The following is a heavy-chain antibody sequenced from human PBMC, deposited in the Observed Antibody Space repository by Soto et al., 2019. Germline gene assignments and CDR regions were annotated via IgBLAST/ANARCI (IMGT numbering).Heavy chain of an antibody. Sequence: GGSLRLSCAASGFPFNSFAMSWVRQAPGRGLEWVSIISGSGGISYYSDSVRGRFTISRDNCKSTLYLQMNGLRDDDTAVYFCATRYSSGWSRYNWFGPWGQGTLVTVSS. J-gene: IGHJ5*02. D-gene: IGHD6-19*01. V-gene: IGHV3-23*01. CDR1: GFPFNSFA. CDR2: ISGSGGIS. CDR3: ATRYSSGWSRYNWFGP.